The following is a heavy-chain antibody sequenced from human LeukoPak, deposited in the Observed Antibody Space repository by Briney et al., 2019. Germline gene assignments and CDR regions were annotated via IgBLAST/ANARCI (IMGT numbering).Heavy chain of an antibody. CDR1: GFTFSSYS. Sequence: GGSLRLSCAASGFTFSSYSMNWVRQAPGKGLEWVSSISGSSSYIYYADSVKGRFTISRDNAKNSLYLQMNSLRAEDTAVYYCARVGWNYYDSSGYRIDYWGQGTLVTVSS. D-gene: IGHD3-22*01. CDR2: ISGSSSYI. CDR3: ARVGWNYYDSSGYRIDY. J-gene: IGHJ4*02. V-gene: IGHV3-21*01.